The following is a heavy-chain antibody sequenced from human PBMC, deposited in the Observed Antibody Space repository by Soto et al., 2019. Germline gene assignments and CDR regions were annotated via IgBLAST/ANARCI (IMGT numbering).Heavy chain of an antibody. D-gene: IGHD1-26*01. CDR1: GGSVTMSSFS. J-gene: IGHJ5*02. Sequence: LQLQESGSGLVQPSQTLSLTFALSGGSVTMSSFSWAWVRQPPGRGLQWIGYISHSGATSSDPPLKSRVNIPRDRAKNQFSLKLTSANAADTAVYYCARLDYYGSWLDHWGQGTLVTASS. CDR2: ISHSGAT. CDR3: ARLDYYGSWLDH. V-gene: IGHV4-30-2*01.